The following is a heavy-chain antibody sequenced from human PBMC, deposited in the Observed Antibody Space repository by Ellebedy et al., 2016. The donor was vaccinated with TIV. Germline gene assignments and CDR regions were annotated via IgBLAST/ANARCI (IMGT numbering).Heavy chain of an antibody. J-gene: IGHJ4*02. CDR3: ARDRNMLRGVVAY. D-gene: IGHD3-10*01. V-gene: IGHV4-39*07. Sequence: MPSETLSLTCTVSGGSISSYYWGWIRQPPGKGLEWIGSIYYSGSTFYNPSLKSRVTISVDTSKNQFSLKLNSVTAADTAVYYCARDRNMLRGVVAYWGQGTLVTVSS. CDR2: IYYSGST. CDR1: GGSISSYY.